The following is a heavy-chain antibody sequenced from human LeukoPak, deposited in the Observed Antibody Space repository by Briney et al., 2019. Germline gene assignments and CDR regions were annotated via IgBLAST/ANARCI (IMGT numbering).Heavy chain of an antibody. CDR2: VDSDDNYK. CDR1: GFTFSTYG. V-gene: IGHV3-21*01. D-gene: IGHD2-15*01. Sequence: GGSLRLSCAASSGFTFSTYGMNWVRQAPGKGLEWVSFVDSDDNYKYYADSLKGRFTISRDNAWSSVYLQMSSLRAEDTAVYYCVGIKKGYYNMDVWGKGTTVTVSS. CDR3: VGIKKGYYNMDV. J-gene: IGHJ6*03.